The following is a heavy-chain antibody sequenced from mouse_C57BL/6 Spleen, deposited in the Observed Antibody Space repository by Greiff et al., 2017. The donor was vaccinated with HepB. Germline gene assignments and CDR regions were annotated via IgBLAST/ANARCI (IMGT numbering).Heavy chain of an antibody. D-gene: IGHD2-1*01. Sequence: QVQLQQPGAELARPGTSVKLSCKASGYTFTSYWMHWVKQRPGQGLEWIGVIDPSDSYTNYNQKFKGKATLTADTSSSTAYMQLSSLTSEDSAVYYCARDYGNYYYFDYWGQGTTVTVSS. CDR3: ARDYGNYYYFDY. CDR2: IDPSDSYT. CDR1: GYTFTSYW. J-gene: IGHJ2*01. V-gene: IGHV1-59*01.